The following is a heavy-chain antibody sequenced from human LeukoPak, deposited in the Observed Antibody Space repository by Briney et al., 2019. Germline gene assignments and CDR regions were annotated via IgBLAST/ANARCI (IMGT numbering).Heavy chain of an antibody. Sequence: ASVKVSCKASGYTFTSYYMHWVRQAPGQGLEWMGIINPSGGSTSYAQKFQGRVTMTRDTSTSTVYMELSSLRSDDTAVYYCARGVVPAAIRTYYYYGMDVWGQGTTVTVSS. CDR3: ARGVVPAAIRTYYYYGMDV. V-gene: IGHV1-46*01. CDR1: GYTFTSYY. CDR2: INPSGGST. J-gene: IGHJ6*02. D-gene: IGHD2-2*02.